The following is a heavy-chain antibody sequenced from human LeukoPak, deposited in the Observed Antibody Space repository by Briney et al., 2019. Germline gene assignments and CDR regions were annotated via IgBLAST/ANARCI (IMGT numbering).Heavy chain of an antibody. CDR3: ARNAGATAGDFDY. Sequence: ASVKVSCKASGYTFTGYYMHWVRQAPGQGLEWMGWVNPNSGGTNYAQKFQGRVTMTRDTSISTAYVELSRLRSDDTAVYYCARNAGATAGDFDYWGQGTLVTVSS. J-gene: IGHJ4*02. CDR1: GYTFTGYY. V-gene: IGHV1-2*02. CDR2: VNPNSGGT. D-gene: IGHD1-26*01.